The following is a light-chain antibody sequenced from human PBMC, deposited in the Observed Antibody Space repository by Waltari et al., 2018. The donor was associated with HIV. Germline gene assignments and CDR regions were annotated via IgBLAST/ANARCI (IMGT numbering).Light chain of an antibody. CDR2: GNS. CDR3: QSYDSSLSGSGV. CDR1: SSNIGAGYD. Sequence: QSVLTQPPSVSGAPGQRVTISCTGSSSNIGAGYDVHWSQQLPGTAPKLPIYGNSNRPSGVPDRFSGSKSGTSASLAITGLQAEDEADYYCQSYDSSLSGSGVFGGGTKLTVL. J-gene: IGLJ3*02. V-gene: IGLV1-40*01.